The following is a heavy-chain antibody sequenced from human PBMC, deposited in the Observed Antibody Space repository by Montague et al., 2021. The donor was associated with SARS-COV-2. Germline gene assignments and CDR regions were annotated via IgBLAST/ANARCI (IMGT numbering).Heavy chain of an antibody. V-gene: IGHV3-23*01. J-gene: IGHJ4*02. CDR3: AKDPTISYLGYFEY. D-gene: IGHD1-26*01. CDR2: IIGSGGSS. Sequence: SLRLSCAASGFTFSSYAMSWVRQAPGKGLEWVSCIIGSGGSSYFAASVKGRFTISTDNSKNTLYLQMDSLRVEDTAIYSCAKDPTISYLGYFEYWGQGTLVTVSS. CDR1: GFTFSSYA.